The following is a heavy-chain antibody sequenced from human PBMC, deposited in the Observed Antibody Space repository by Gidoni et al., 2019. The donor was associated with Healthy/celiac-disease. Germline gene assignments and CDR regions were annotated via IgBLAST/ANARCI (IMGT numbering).Heavy chain of an antibody. Sequence: QVQLVESGGGVVHPGWYVRLSCSASGFTFSSYAMHWVRQATGKGLEWVSVISYDGSNKYYADSVKGRFSISRYNSQNPLYLQMNSLRAEDTAVYYCARTRGPVDTAMASMYWGQGTLVTGSS. CDR3: ARTRGPVDTAMASMY. CDR2: ISYDGSNK. D-gene: IGHD5-18*01. J-gene: IGHJ4*02. CDR1: GFTFSSYA. V-gene: IGHV3-30*17.